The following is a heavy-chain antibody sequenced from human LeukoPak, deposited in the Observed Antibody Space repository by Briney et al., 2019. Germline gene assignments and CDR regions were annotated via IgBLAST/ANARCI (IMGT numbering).Heavy chain of an antibody. V-gene: IGHV3-23*01. D-gene: IGHD5-18*01. J-gene: IGHJ4*02. CDR2: ISGSGGST. CDR1: GFTFSSYS. CDR3: AKDLTWIQLRFDY. Sequence: GGSLRLSCAASGFTFSSYSMTWVRQAPGKGLEWVSAISGSGGSTYYADSVKGRFTISRDNSKNTLYLQMNSLRAEDTAIYYCAKDLTWIQLRFDYWGQGTLVTVSS.